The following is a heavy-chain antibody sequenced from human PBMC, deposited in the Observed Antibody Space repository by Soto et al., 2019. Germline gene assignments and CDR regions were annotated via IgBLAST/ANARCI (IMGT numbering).Heavy chain of an antibody. Sequence: ASVRVSYKASVYTFTSYGISWVRQAPEQRLEWMEWISAYNGNTNYAKKLQGRVTMTTDTATSTAYMELRSLRSDDTAVYYCARRPYSSSWYEPLYYYYGMDVWGQGTTVTFSS. CDR3: ARRPYSSSWYEPLYYYYGMDV. CDR1: VYTFTSYG. J-gene: IGHJ6*02. CDR2: ISAYNGNT. D-gene: IGHD6-13*01. V-gene: IGHV1-18*01.